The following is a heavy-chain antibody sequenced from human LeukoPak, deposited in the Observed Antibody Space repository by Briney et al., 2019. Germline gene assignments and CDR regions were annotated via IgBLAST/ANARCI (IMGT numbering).Heavy chain of an antibody. CDR1: GFSLSDYW. J-gene: IGHJ4*02. D-gene: IGHD1-26*01. V-gene: IGHV3-7*01. CDR2: IKQDGTEK. CDR3: VRGGRGERPNY. Sequence: GGSLRLSCAASGFSLSDYWMNWVRQAPRRGLEWVANIKQDGTEKKYLDSVEGRFTISRDNVKNSVYLQMDSLGVEDTAVYYCVRGGRGERPNYWGLGTLVTVSS.